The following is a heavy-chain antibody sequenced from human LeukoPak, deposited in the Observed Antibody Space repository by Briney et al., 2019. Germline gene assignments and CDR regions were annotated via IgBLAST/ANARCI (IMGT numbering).Heavy chain of an antibody. Sequence: SETLSLTCTVSGYSISSGYYWGWIRQPPGKGLEWIGSIYHSGSTYYNPSLKSRVTISVDTSKNQFSPKLSSVTAADTAVYYCARANIVVVPAAMIGYAFDIWGQGTMVTVSS. D-gene: IGHD2-2*01. V-gene: IGHV4-38-2*02. CDR2: IYHSGST. CDR3: ARANIVVVPAAMIGYAFDI. J-gene: IGHJ3*02. CDR1: GYSISSGYY.